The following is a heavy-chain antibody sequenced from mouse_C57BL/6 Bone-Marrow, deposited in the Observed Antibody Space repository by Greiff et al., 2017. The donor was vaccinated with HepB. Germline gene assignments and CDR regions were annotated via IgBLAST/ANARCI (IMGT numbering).Heavy chain of an antibody. J-gene: IGHJ4*01. CDR1: GYSFTGYW. Sequence: QVQLQQSGAELLKPGASVKLSCKATGYSFTGYWIEWVKQWPGHGLEWIGEILPGSGSTNYNEKFKGKATFTADTSSNTAYMQLSSLTTEDSAIYYCARGIYYGNYDAMDYWGQGTSVTVSS. CDR3: ARGIYYGNYDAMDY. CDR2: ILPGSGST. V-gene: IGHV1-9*01. D-gene: IGHD2-1*01.